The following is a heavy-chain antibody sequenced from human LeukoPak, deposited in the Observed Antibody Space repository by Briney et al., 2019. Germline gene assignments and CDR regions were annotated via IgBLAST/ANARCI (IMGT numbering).Heavy chain of an antibody. V-gene: IGHV1-46*01. Sequence: ASVKVSCKASGYTVTSYYMHWVRQAPGQGLEWMALLNPSGGSSNYAQKFQGRATLTRATSTGTVYMELSSLRSEDTAVYYCASVYKHGMDVWGQGTTVTVSS. D-gene: IGHD5-24*01. CDR3: ASVYKHGMDV. CDR2: LNPSGGSS. J-gene: IGHJ6*02. CDR1: GYTVTSYY.